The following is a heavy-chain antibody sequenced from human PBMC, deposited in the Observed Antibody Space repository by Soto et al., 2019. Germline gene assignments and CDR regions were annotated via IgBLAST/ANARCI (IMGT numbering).Heavy chain of an antibody. J-gene: IGHJ6*02. Sequence: PGGSLRLSCAASGFTFSNYAVTWVRQAPGKGLEWVSTISGSGGSTYYADSVKGRFTISRDNSKNSLYLQMNSLRAEDTAVYYCARSPDALFDILLVPAPYGMDVWGQGNTVAVSS. CDR2: ISGSGGST. D-gene: IGHD2-2*01. V-gene: IGHV3-23*01. CDR3: ARSPDALFDILLVPAPYGMDV. CDR1: GFTFSNYA.